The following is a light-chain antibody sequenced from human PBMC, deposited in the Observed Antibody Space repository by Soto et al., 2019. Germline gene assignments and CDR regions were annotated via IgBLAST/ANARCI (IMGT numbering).Light chain of an antibody. Sequence: DIQMTQSPSTLSASVGDRVTITCRASQGISSWLAWYQQKPGKAPKLLIHDATSLESGVPSRFSGSGSGTEFTLTISSLQPDDFATYYCQQYQKIPWTFSQGTKVDIK. CDR2: DAT. J-gene: IGKJ1*01. V-gene: IGKV1-5*01. CDR1: QGISSW. CDR3: QQYQKIPWT.